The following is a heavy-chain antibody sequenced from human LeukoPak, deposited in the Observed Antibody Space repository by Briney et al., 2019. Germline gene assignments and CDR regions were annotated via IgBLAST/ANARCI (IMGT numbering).Heavy chain of an antibody. D-gene: IGHD2-15*01. V-gene: IGHV1-2*06. CDR3: ARGGVAATPYYYYYYMDV. CDR2: INPNSGGT. J-gene: IGHJ6*03. Sequence: ASVKVSCKASGYTFTGYYMHWVRQAPGQGLEWMGRINPNSGGTNYAQKFQGRVTMTRDTSISTAYMELSRLRSDDTAVYYCARGGVAATPYYYYYYMDVWGKGTTVTVSS. CDR1: GYTFTGYY.